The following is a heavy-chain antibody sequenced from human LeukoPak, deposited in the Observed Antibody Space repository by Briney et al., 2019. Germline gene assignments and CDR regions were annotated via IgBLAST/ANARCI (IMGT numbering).Heavy chain of an antibody. D-gene: IGHD7-27*01. CDR3: VKDLSWGYFDY. Sequence: GGSLRLSCAASGFTFSIYAMNWVRQAPGKGLEWVSVISKSGASTHYADSVKDRFTISRDNSKNTLYLQMNSLRAEDTAVYYCVKDLSWGYFDYWGQGTLVTVSS. V-gene: IGHV3-23*01. CDR2: ISKSGAST. J-gene: IGHJ4*02. CDR1: GFTFSIYA.